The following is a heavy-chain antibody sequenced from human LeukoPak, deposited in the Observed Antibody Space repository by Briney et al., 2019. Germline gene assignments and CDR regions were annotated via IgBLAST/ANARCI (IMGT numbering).Heavy chain of an antibody. J-gene: IGHJ4*02. CDR1: GGTFSSYA. V-gene: IGHV1-69*05. CDR3: ARDNGYYDILTRPFDY. Sequence: SVKVSCKASGGTFSSYAISWVRQAPGQGLEWMGRIIPIFGTANYAQKFQGRVTITTDESTSTAYMELSSLRSEDTAVYYCARDNGYYDILTRPFDYWDQGTLVTVSS. D-gene: IGHD3-9*01. CDR2: IIPIFGTA.